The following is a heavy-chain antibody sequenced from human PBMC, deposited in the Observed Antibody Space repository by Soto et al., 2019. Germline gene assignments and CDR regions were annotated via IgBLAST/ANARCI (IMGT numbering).Heavy chain of an antibody. CDR1: GGTFSSYA. CDR3: AWGSKPYGYKWGDYYGYGMDV. J-gene: IGHJ6*02. D-gene: IGHD5-12*01. V-gene: IGHV1-69*06. CDR2: IIPIFGTA. Sequence: QVQLVQSGAEVKKPGSSVKVSCKASGGTFSSYAISWVRQAPGQGLEWMGGIIPIFGTANYAQKFQGRVTITADKSTSTAYMELDSLRSEDTAVYDCAWGSKPYGYKWGDYYGYGMDVWGQGTTVTVSS.